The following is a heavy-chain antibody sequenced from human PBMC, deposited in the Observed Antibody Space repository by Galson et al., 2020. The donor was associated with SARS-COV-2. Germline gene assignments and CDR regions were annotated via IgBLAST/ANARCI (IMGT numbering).Heavy chain of an antibody. CDR1: GFTFDDYW. D-gene: IGHD3-3*01. J-gene: IGHJ4*02. V-gene: IGHV3-7*03. CDR2: INRDASEN. Sequence: GGSLRLSCAASGFTFDDYWMTWVRQSPGKGLERVANINRDASENNYVDSVKGRFTISRDNAKNSLFLQMNSLKAEDTATYYCARETRDGRDSDFWGQGTLVTVSS. CDR3: ARETRDGRDSDF.